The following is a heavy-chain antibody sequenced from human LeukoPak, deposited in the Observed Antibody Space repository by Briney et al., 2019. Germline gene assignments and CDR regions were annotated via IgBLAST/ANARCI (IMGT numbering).Heavy chain of an antibody. CDR2: ISSTSNTI. J-gene: IGHJ4*02. CDR3: ARGGVRYFDY. CDR1: GFTFSSYE. V-gene: IGHV3-48*03. Sequence: TGGSLRLSCAASGFTFSSYEMNWVCQAPGKGLEWVSYISSTSNTIYYADSVKGRFTVSRDNAKNSLYLQMNSLRAEDTAVYHCARGGVRYFDYWGQGTLVTVSS. D-gene: IGHD3-16*01.